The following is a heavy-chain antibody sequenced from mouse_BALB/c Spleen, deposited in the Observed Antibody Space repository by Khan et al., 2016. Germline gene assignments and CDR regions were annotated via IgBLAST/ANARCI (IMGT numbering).Heavy chain of an antibody. J-gene: IGHJ1*01. CDR1: GYTFTDYF. Sequence: QVQLQQSRPELVKPGASVKMSCKASGYTFTDYFISWVKQSTGQGLEWIGEIFPRSGSTFYSANFRGKATLTADKSSNTAYMHLSSLTSEDSAVCFCARKNFDDWGAGTTVTVSS. CDR2: IFPRSGST. V-gene: IGHV1-77*01. CDR3: ARKNFDD.